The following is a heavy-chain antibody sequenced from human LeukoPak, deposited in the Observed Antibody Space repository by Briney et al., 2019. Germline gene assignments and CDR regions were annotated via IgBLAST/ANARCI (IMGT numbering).Heavy chain of an antibody. CDR2: ISYDGSNK. CDR3: ARDGDGTPGPPLLLLDY. J-gene: IGHJ4*02. D-gene: IGHD1-1*01. Sequence: GGSLRLSCAASGFTFSSYGMHWVRQAPGKGLEWVAVISYDGSNKYYADSVKGRFTISRDNSKNTLYLQMNSLRAEDTAVYYCARDGDGTPGPPLLLLDYWGQGTLVTVSS. CDR1: GFTFSSYG. V-gene: IGHV3-30*03.